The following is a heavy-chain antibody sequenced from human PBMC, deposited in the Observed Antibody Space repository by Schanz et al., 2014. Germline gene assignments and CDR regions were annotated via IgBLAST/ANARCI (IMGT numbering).Heavy chain of an antibody. Sequence: EVQLLESGGGLVQPGGSLRLSCEASGFSFGNYGMSWVRQAPGKGPEWVANIKHDGSVKDYVDSVEGRFTISRDNAKRSLFLQMNSLRVEDTAVYFCVSQTGSPNYWGQGTLVTVSS. CDR3: VSQTGSPNY. CDR2: IKHDGSVK. V-gene: IGHV3-7*02. D-gene: IGHD6-13*01. J-gene: IGHJ4*02. CDR1: GFSFGNYG.